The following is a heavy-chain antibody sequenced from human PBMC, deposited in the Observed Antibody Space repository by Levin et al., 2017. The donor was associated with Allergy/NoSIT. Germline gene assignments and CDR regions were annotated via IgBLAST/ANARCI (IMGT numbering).Heavy chain of an antibody. CDR3: ARARDYTPWGAFDL. Sequence: SSETLSLTCAVSGGSISSGAYSWSWIRQPPGKGLEWIGYIYHSGTTYYNPSLKNRVTISVDRSKNQFSLKLNSVTAADTAVYYCARARDYTPWGAFDLWGQGTMVTVSS. CDR2: IYHSGTT. D-gene: IGHD3-16*01. J-gene: IGHJ3*01. CDR1: GGSISSGAYS. V-gene: IGHV4-30-2*01.